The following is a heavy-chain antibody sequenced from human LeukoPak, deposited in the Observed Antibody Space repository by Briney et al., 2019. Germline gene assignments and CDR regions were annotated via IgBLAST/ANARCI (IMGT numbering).Heavy chain of an antibody. D-gene: IGHD3-3*01. CDR2: MYHSGSA. Sequence: SETLSLTCDVSGYSINTDYYWGWIRQPPGRGLEWIASMYHSGSAYYNPSLKSRVTISVDTSKNQLSLNLRLVTAADTAVYYCARGGVVAAVYVDYWGQGTLVTVSS. CDR3: ARGGVVAAVYVDY. CDR1: GYSINTDYY. V-gene: IGHV4-38-2*01. J-gene: IGHJ4*02.